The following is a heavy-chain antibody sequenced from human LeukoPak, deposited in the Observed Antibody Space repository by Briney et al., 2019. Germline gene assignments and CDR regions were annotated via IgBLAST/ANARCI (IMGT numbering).Heavy chain of an antibody. J-gene: IGHJ4*02. CDR1: GGSFSGYY. D-gene: IGHD3-10*01. CDR3: ARATMVRGFALDY. Sequence: SETLSLTCAVYGGSFSGYYWNWIRQPPGKGLEWIGYIYYSGSTNYNPSLKSRVTISVDTSKNQFSLKLSSVTAADTAVYYCARATMVRGFALDYWGQGTLVTVSS. V-gene: IGHV4-59*01. CDR2: IYYSGST.